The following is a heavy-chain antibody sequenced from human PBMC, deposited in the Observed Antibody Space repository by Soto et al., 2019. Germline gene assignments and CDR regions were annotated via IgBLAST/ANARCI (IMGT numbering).Heavy chain of an antibody. CDR3: ASLSITGTSFDY. Sequence: QVQLQESGPGVVKPSQTLSLTCSVSGGSISSGGYYWSWIRQHPGKGLEWIGYIYYSGSTYYNPSLKSRVTISVDTSKNQFSLKLSSVTAADTAVYYCASLSITGTSFDYWGQGTLVTVSS. D-gene: IGHD1-20*01. CDR2: IYYSGST. V-gene: IGHV4-31*03. J-gene: IGHJ4*02. CDR1: GGSISSGGYY.